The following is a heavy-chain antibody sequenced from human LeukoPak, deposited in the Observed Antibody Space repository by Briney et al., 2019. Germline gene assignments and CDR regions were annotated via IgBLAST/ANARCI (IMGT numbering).Heavy chain of an antibody. J-gene: IGHJ4*02. V-gene: IGHV1-69*01. D-gene: IGHD4-17*01. Sequence: IXXXXQAPGQGLEWMGGIIPIFGTANYAQKSQGRVTITADESTSTAYMELSSLRSEDTAVYYCARGDYGDHPFDYWGQGTLVTVSS. CDR2: IIPIFGTA. CDR3: ARGDYGDHPFDY.